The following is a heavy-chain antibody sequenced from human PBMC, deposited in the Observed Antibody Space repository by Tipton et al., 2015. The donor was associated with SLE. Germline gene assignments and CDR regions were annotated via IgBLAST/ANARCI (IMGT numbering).Heavy chain of an antibody. J-gene: IGHJ4*02. Sequence: GSLRLSCAASGFTLPYYVMSRVRQAPGKGLEWVATVKQDGSEKFYADSVKGRFTIFRDNAESSLYLQMNSLRVEDTAVYYCARGGGWYGYWGQVPLSTVSS. D-gene: IGHD6-19*01. CDR1: GFTLPYYV. V-gene: IGHV3-7*01. CDR2: VKQDGSEK. CDR3: ARGGGWYGY.